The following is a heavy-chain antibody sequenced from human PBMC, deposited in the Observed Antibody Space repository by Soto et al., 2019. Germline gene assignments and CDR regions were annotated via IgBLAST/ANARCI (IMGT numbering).Heavy chain of an antibody. V-gene: IGHV3-23*01. J-gene: IGHJ5*01. Sequence: EVHLLESGGGLVQPGGSLRLSCTASGFTFSSYAMTWVRQAPRRGLEGVSGITASGGRTFYADSVKGRFTISRDNSRSTLYLQMNSLRAEDTAVYYCAKDTRYADYVRWFDSWGQGTLVTVSS. CDR3: AKDTRYADYVRWFDS. D-gene: IGHD4-17*01. CDR2: ITASGGRT. CDR1: GFTFSSYA.